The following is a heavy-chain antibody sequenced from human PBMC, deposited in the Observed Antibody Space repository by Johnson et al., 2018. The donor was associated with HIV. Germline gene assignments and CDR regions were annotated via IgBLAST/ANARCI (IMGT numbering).Heavy chain of an antibody. D-gene: IGHD4-23*01. CDR1: GFTFSSYD. V-gene: IGHV3-13*01. Sequence: VQLVESGGGLVQPGGSLRLSCAASGFTFSSYDMHWVRQATGKGLEWVSGIGTAGDTYYADSVKGRFTISRDNSKTTLYLQMNSLRDEDTAVYYCANSLLLDAFNIWGQGTMVTVSS. CDR3: ANSLLLDAFNI. CDR2: IGTAGDT. J-gene: IGHJ3*02.